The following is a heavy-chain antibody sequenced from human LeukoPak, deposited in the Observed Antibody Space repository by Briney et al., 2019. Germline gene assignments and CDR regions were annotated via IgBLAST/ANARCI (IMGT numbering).Heavy chain of an antibody. CDR3: ARGAGWWSSRKITPFDY. Sequence: SGPTLVKPTQTLTLTCTFSGFSLSTSGEGVGWIRQPPGKGLEWIGSIYYSGSTYYNPSLKSRITISVDTSKNQFSLKLSSVTAADTAVYYCARGAGWWSSRKITPFDYWGQGTLVTVSS. CDR1: GFSLSTSGEG. V-gene: IGHV4-39*07. J-gene: IGHJ4*02. D-gene: IGHD6-13*01. CDR2: IYYSGST.